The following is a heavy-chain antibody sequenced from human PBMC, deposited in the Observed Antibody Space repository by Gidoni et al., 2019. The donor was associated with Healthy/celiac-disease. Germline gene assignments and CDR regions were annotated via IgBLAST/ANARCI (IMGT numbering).Heavy chain of an antibody. J-gene: IGHJ6*02. CDR3: AKWGDYGDYAGYYGMDV. D-gene: IGHD4-17*01. V-gene: IGHV3-9*01. CDR1: GFTFDDSA. Sequence: EVQLVESGGGLVQPVRSLRLSCVAPGFTFDDSAMHWVRQAPGKGLEWVSGISWNSGSIGYADYVKGRFTISRDNAKNSLYLQMNSLRAEDTALYYCAKWGDYGDYAGYYGMDVWGQGTTVTVSS. CDR2: ISWNSGSI.